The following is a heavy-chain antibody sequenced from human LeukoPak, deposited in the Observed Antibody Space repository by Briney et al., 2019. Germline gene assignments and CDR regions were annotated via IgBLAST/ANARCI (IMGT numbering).Heavy chain of an antibody. CDR2: INHSGST. D-gene: IGHD3-22*01. V-gene: IGHV4-34*01. Sequence: SETLSLTCAVYGGSFSGYYWSWIRQPPGKGLEWIGEINHSGSTNYNPSVKSRVTISVDTSKNQFSLKLSSVTAADTAVYYCARGQYYDSSGYQSYYYYYMDVWGKGTTVTVSS. J-gene: IGHJ6*03. CDR3: ARGQYYDSSGYQSYYYYYMDV. CDR1: GGSFSGYY.